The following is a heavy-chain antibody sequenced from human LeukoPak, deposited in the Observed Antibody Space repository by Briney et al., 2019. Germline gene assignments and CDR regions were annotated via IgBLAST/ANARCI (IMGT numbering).Heavy chain of an antibody. Sequence: ASVKVSCKASGYTFTSYGISWVRQAPGQGLEWMGGIIPIFGTANYAQKFQGRVTITTDESTSTAYMELSSLRSEDTAVYYCARGGIVVVPAALWAFDIWGQGTMVTVSS. D-gene: IGHD2-2*01. J-gene: IGHJ3*02. CDR2: IIPIFGTA. V-gene: IGHV1-69*05. CDR1: GYTFTSYG. CDR3: ARGGIVVVPAALWAFDI.